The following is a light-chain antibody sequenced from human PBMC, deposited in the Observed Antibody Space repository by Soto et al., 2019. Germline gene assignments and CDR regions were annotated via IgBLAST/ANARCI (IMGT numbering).Light chain of an antibody. CDR1: QSVSSNQ. J-gene: IGKJ1*01. CDR2: GAS. CDR3: QQYGGSPGT. V-gene: IGKV3-20*01. Sequence: EFVLTQSPGTLSLSPGERATLSCRTSQSVSSNQLAWYQQKPGQAPRLLIYGASSRTTGIPGRFSGSGSGTNFTLTISGLETEDFAVYYCQQYGGSPGTFGQGTKVDIK.